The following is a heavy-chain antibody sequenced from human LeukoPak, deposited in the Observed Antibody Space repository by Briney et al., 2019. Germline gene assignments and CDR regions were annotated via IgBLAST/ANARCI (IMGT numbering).Heavy chain of an antibody. Sequence: GGSLRLSCAASGFTFSSYEMNWVRQAPGKGLEWVSYISSSGSTIYYADSVKGRFTISRDNAKNSLYLQMNSLRAEDTAVYYCAKALGYGDYPYYFDYWGQGTLVTVSS. D-gene: IGHD4-17*01. CDR1: GFTFSSYE. CDR3: AKALGYGDYPYYFDY. V-gene: IGHV3-48*03. J-gene: IGHJ4*02. CDR2: ISSSGSTI.